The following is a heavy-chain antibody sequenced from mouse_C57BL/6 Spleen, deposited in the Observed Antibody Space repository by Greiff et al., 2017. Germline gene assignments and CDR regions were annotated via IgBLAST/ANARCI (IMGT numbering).Heavy chain of an antibody. CDR2: IRSKSSNYAT. J-gene: IGHJ4*01. CDR3: VRDGSSSPDYYAMDY. V-gene: IGHV10-3*01. CDR1: GFTFNTYA. Sequence: EVQLVESGGGLVQPKGSLKLSCAASGFTFNTYAMHWVRQAPGKGLEWVARIRSKSSNYATYYADSVKDRFTISRDDSQSMLYLQMNNLKTEETAMYYCVRDGSSSPDYYAMDYWGQGTSVTVSS. D-gene: IGHD1-1*01.